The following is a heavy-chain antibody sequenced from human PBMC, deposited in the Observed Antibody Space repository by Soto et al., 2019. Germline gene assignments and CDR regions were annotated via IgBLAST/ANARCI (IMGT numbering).Heavy chain of an antibody. CDR1: GYSFTSYW. D-gene: IGHD2-21*01. Sequence: PGESLKISCKGSGYSFTSYWISWVRQMPGKGLEWMGRIDPSDSYTNYSPSFQGHVTISAGKSISTAYLQWSSLKASDTAMYYCARHEPKVIANYYYYYGMDVWGQGTTVTVSS. J-gene: IGHJ6*02. V-gene: IGHV5-10-1*01. CDR3: ARHEPKVIANYYYYYGMDV. CDR2: IDPSDSYT.